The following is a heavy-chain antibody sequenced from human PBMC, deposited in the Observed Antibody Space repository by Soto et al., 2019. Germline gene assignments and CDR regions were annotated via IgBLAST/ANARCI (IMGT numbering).Heavy chain of an antibody. CDR2: IDPSDSQT. V-gene: IGHV5-10-1*01. J-gene: IGHJ4*02. D-gene: IGHD2-8*01. CDR3: ARQIYDSDTCTNFQYYFDS. Sequence: GESLKISCKGSGYSFAGYWITWVRQKPGKGLEWMGRIDPSDSQTYYSPSFRGHVTISVTKSITTVFLQWSSLRASDTAMYYCARQIYDSDTCTNFQYYFDSWGQGTSVTVS. CDR1: GYSFAGYW.